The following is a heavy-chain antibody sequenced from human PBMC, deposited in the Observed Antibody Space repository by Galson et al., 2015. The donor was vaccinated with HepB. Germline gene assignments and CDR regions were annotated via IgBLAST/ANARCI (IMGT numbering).Heavy chain of an antibody. CDR2: ISGSGGSK. V-gene: IGHV3-23*01. D-gene: IGHD6-25*01. Sequence: SLRLSCAASGFTFSSHAMSWVRQAPGKGLEWVSGISGSGGSKHCADSVKGRFTISRDDSKNTVSLQMNSLGAGDSAVYYCGRGFSYGSVDFGNWGQGTLVTVFS. J-gene: IGHJ4*02. CDR1: GFTFSSHA. CDR3: GRGFSYGSVDFGN.